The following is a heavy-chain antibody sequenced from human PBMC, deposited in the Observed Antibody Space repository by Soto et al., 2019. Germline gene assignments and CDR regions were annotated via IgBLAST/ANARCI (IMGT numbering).Heavy chain of an antibody. V-gene: IGHV5-51*01. CDR2: IYPTDSDT. CDR1: GYTFTNNW. J-gene: IGHJ6*02. CDR3: ARGEYHYATDV. Sequence: PGESLKISCKGSGYTFTNNWIGWVRQMPGKGLEWMGIIYPTDSDTRYTPSFQGQVTISADRSISTAYLQWSSLKASDTAMYYCARGEYHYATDVWGQGTTVTVSS. D-gene: IGHD2-21*01.